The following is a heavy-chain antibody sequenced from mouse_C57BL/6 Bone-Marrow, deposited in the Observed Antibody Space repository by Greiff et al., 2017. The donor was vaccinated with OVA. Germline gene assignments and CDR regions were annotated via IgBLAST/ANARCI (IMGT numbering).Heavy chain of an antibody. D-gene: IGHD2-5*01. J-gene: IGHJ3*01. CDR3: ASPDYSNYPAGFAD. Sequence: EVQGVESGGGLVKPGGSLKLSCAASGFTFSSYAMSWVRQTPEQRLEWVATLSDGGSYNYNPDNVKGRFILSRDNAKNNQYLQMSHLKSEDTAMYYCASPDYSNYPAGFADWGQGTLVTVSA. CDR1: GFTFSSYA. CDR2: LSDGGSYN. V-gene: IGHV5-4*01.